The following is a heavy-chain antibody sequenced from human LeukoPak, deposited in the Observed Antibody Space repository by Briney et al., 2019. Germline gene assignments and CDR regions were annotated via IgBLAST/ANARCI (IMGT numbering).Heavy chain of an antibody. J-gene: IGHJ6*03. CDR3: ASGRDYYYYYMDV. CDR2: FYYTGST. CDR1: GGSISSGGYS. D-gene: IGHD1-14*01. Sequence: TETLSLTCAVSGGSISSGGYSWIWIRQPPGKGLEWIGYFYYTGSTYYNPSLKSRVTISVDTSKNQFSLKLSSVTAADTAVYYCASGRDYYYYYMDVWGKGTTVTISS. V-gene: IGHV4-61*08.